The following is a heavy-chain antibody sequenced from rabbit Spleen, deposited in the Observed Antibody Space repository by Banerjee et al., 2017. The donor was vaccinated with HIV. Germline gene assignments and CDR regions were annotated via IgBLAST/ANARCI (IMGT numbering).Heavy chain of an antibody. CDR2: INAVTGKA. D-gene: IGHD6-1*01. Sequence: ESGGGLVKPEGSLKLSCTASGFSFSNKAVMCWVRQAPGKGLEWIACINAVTGKAVYATWVNGRFTISSHNAQNTLYLQLNSLTVADTATYFCVREAGYGGYGDGNLWGPGTLVTVS. J-gene: IGHJ4*01. CDR1: GFSFSNKA. V-gene: IGHV1S7*01. CDR3: VREAGYGGYGDGNL.